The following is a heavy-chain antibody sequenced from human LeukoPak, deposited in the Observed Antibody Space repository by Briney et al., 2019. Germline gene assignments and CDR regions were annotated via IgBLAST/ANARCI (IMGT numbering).Heavy chain of an antibody. CDR3: TTDRGLTTVTAV. D-gene: IGHD4-11*01. Sequence: KPGGSLRLSCAASGLTFSDAWMRGVRQAPGKGLEWVGRIKSKSHGETTDYAAPVKGRFTISRDDSKNTQYLQMNSLKIEDTAVYYCTTDRGLTTVTAVWGQGTTVTVSS. CDR2: IKSKSHGETT. V-gene: IGHV3-15*01. J-gene: IGHJ6*02. CDR1: GLTFSDAW.